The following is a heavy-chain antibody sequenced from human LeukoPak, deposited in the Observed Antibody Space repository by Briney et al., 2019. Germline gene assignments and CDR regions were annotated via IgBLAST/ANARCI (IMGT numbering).Heavy chain of an antibody. V-gene: IGHV3-13*01. D-gene: IGHD1-26*01. CDR3: VRESAGMGVKAYDI. J-gene: IGHJ3*02. CDR2: IGVAGAT. Sequence: PGGSLRLSCAASGFTFSLYEIHWVRQLPGIGLEWVSVIGVAGATFYSGSVKGRFTISRENARNSLYLEMNNLRAGDTAVYYCVRESAGMGVKAYDIWGQGIMVTVSS. CDR1: GFTFSLYE.